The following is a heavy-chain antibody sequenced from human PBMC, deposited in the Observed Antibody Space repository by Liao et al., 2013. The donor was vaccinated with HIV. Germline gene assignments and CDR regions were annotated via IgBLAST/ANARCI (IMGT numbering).Heavy chain of an antibody. CDR2: INHSGTT. CDR3: YEGPGYSYGSLPFDY. D-gene: IGHD5-18*01. J-gene: IGHJ4*02. Sequence: QVQLQQWGAGLLKPSETLSLTCAVYGGSLSGYHWSWIRQPPGKGLEWIGEINHSGTTNYNPSLKSRVTISVDTSKNQFSLKLNSVTAADTAVYFCYEGPGYSYGSLPFDYWGRGNPGHRLR. V-gene: IGHV4-34*01. CDR1: GGSLSGYH.